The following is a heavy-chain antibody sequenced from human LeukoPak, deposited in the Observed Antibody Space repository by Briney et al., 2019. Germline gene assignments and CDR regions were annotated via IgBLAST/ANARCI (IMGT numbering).Heavy chain of an antibody. Sequence: ASVKVSCKASGYTFTSYGISWVRQAPGQGLEWMGWISAYNGNTNCAQKLQGRVTMTTDTSTSTAYMELRSLRSDDTAVYYCARSAYYYDSSGYLYYFDYWGQGTLVTVSS. CDR2: ISAYNGNT. CDR3: ARSAYYYDSSGYLYYFDY. CDR1: GYTFTSYG. V-gene: IGHV1-18*01. J-gene: IGHJ4*02. D-gene: IGHD3-22*01.